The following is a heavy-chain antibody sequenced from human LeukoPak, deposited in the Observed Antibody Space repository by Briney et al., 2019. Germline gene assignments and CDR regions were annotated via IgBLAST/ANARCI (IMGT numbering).Heavy chain of an antibody. CDR3: ATGPDAVAGPFDY. CDR2: IRYDGSDK. D-gene: IGHD6-19*01. Sequence: PGGSLRLSCAASGFTFSSYAMHWVRQAPGKGLEWVAFIRYDGSDKYYADSVKGRFTISRDDSKNTLYLQMNSLRTEDTAVYYCATGPDAVAGPFDYWGQGTLVTVSS. J-gene: IGHJ4*02. CDR1: GFTFSSYA. V-gene: IGHV3-30*02.